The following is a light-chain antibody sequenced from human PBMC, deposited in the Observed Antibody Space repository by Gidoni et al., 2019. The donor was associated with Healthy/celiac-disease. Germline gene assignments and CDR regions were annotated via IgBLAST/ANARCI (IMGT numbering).Light chain of an antibody. CDR3: SSYTSSSTLWV. CDR2: EVS. V-gene: IGLV2-14*01. Sequence: QSALTQPASVSGSPVQSITISCTGTSSDVGGYNYVSWYQQHPGKAPKLMISEVSHRPSGVSNRFSGSKSGNTASLTISGLQAEDEADYYCSSYTSSSTLWVFGGGTKLTVL. CDR1: SSDVGGYNY. J-gene: IGLJ3*02.